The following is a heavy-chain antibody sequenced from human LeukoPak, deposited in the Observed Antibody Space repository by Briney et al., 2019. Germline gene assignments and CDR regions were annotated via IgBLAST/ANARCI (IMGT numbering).Heavy chain of an antibody. CDR2: INHSGST. D-gene: IGHD5-18*01. V-gene: IGHV4-34*01. Sequence: SETLSLTCAVYGGSFSGYYWSWIRQPPGKGLEWIGEINHSGSTNYNPSLKSRVTISVDTSKNQFSLKLSSVTAADTAVYYCARDLRVGYSYGFPYYYYSMDVWGQGTTVTVSS. J-gene: IGHJ6*02. CDR3: ARDLRVGYSYGFPYYYYSMDV. CDR1: GGSFSGYY.